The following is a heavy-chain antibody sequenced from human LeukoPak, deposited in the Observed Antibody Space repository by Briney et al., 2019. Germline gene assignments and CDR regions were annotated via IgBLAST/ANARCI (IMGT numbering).Heavy chain of an antibody. CDR2: ISGSGGST. CDR1: GFTCSSYA. J-gene: IGHJ4*02. CDR3: ARISRGYSGYDTSDY. Sequence: AGTLSLSSAGSGFTCSSYAMSGVGPAPGQGWTGGRAISGSGGSTYYEDSVKGRFTTSRDNSKTTLHLQRNSLRAADTAVYYCARISRGYSGYDTSDYWGQGTLVTVSS. D-gene: IGHD5-12*01. V-gene: IGHV3-23*01.